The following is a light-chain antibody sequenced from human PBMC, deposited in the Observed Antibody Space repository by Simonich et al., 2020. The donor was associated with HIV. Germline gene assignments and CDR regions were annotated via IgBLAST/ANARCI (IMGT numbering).Light chain of an antibody. J-gene: IGKJ2*01. Sequence: EIVLTQSPGTLSWSPGERATLSARASQSVISSYLAWYQQKPGQAPRLLIYGASSRATGIPDRFSGFGSGTDFTLTISRLEPEDFAVYYCQQYNNWPPYTFGQGTKLEIK. CDR1: QSVISSY. V-gene: IGKV3-20*01. CDR3: QQYNNWPPYT. CDR2: GAS.